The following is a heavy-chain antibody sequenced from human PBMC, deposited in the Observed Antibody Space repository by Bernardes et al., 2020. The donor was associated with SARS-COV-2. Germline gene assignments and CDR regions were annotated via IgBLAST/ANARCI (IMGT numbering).Heavy chain of an antibody. CDR3: ARDKGRTTYDILTGYYKPHYYYGMDV. V-gene: IGHV1-18*01. CDR1: GYTFTSYG. J-gene: IGHJ6*02. CDR2: ISAYNGNI. Sequence: ASVKVSCKASGYTFTSYGISWVRQAPGQGLEWMGWISAYNGNIHYAQKLQGRVTMTTDTSTSTAYMELRSLRSDDTAVYYCARDKGRTTYDILTGYYKPHYYYGMDVWGQGTTVTVSS. D-gene: IGHD3-9*01.